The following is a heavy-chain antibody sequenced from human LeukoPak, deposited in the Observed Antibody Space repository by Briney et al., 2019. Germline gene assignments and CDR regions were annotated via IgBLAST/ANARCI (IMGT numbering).Heavy chain of an antibody. Sequence: GGSLRLSCAASGFNFDTYNFNWVRQAPGKGLEWVATIRSYTSYIHYGDSVKGRFTISRDDAKKSLYLQMNSLRAEDTAVYFCARYSEVYYYVDVWGTGTTVTVSS. CDR2: IRSYTSYI. V-gene: IGHV3-21*01. CDR3: ARYSEVYYYVDV. J-gene: IGHJ6*03. CDR1: GFNFDTYN. D-gene: IGHD2-21*01.